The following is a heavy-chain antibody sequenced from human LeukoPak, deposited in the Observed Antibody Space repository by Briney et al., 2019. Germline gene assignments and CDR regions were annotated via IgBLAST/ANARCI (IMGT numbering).Heavy chain of an antibody. CDR2: INHSGST. CDR1: GGSFSGYY. CDR3: ARGLGVISPNWFDP. Sequence: SETLSLTCAVYGGSFSGYYWSWIRQPPGKGLEWIGEINHSGSTNYNRSLKSRVTISVDTSKNQFSLKLSSVTAADTAVYYCARGLGVISPNWFDPWGQGTLVTVSS. J-gene: IGHJ5*02. V-gene: IGHV4-34*01. D-gene: IGHD3-10*01.